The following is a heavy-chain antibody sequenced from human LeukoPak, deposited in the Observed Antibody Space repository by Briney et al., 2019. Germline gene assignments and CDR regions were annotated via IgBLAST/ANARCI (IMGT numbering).Heavy chain of an antibody. V-gene: IGHV5-51*01. J-gene: IGHJ3*02. D-gene: IGHD6-19*01. CDR1: GYTFTNYW. CDR3: ARSISSGWSYGAFDI. CDR2: IYPGDSDT. Sequence: GESLKISCKGSGYTFTNYWIGWVRQMPGKGLEWMGIIYPGDSDTRYSPSFQGQVTISADKSISTAYLQWSSLKASDTAMYYCARSISSGWSYGAFDIWGQGTMVTVSS.